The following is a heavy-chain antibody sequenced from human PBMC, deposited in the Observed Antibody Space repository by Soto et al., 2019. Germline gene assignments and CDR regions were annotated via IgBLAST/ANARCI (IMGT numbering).Heavy chain of an antibody. J-gene: IGHJ4*02. CDR3: ASSRGGSGYALDY. CDR2: IYYSGST. CDR1: GGSISSYY. V-gene: IGHV4-59*01. D-gene: IGHD2-15*01. Sequence: PSETLSLTCTVSGGSISSYYWSWIRQPPGKGLEWIGYIYYSGSTNYNPSLKSRVTISVDTSKNQFSLKLSSVTAADTAVYYCASSRGGSGYALDYWGQGTLVTVS.